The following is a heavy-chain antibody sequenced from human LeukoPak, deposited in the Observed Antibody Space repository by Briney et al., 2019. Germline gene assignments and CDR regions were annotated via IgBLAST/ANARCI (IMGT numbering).Heavy chain of an antibody. Sequence: PSETLSLTCAVSGGSISSNSYYWGRLREPPGKGLEWIVCIYYSGSNYYHPSLKSRVTISLDTSKNQFSLKVISMPAADTAAYYCTKSDAYGLIRICGRGPMLTVSS. D-gene: IGHD3-16*01. CDR3: TKSDAYGLIRI. V-gene: IGHV4-39*07. CDR2: IYYSGSN. J-gene: IGHJ3*02. CDR1: GGSISSNSYY.